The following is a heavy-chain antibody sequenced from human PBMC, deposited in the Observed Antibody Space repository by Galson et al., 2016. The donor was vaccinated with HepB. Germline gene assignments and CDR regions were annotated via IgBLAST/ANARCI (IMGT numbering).Heavy chain of an antibody. D-gene: IGHD6-19*01. J-gene: IGHJ3*01. CDR3: VKDHFSGPLGVFDA. CDR1: GLTFTSFA. V-gene: IGHV3-23*01. CDR2: INNTAVNT. Sequence: SLRLSCAASGLTFTSFAMGWVRQSPGGGLEWVSSINNTAVNTYYADSVRGRFTISRDNSRNTIYLQMDSLRAEDTALYYCVKDHFSGPLGVFDAWGQGTMVIVSS.